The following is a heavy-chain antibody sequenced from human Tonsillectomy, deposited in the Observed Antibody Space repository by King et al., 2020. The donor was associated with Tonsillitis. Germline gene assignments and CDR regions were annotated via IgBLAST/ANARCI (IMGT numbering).Heavy chain of an antibody. Sequence: TLKESGPALVKPTQTLTLTCTFSGFSLGTSGMCVSWIRQPPGKALEWLARIDWDDDKYYSTSLKTRLTISKDTSKNQVVLTMTNMDPVDTATYYCARIRAGIAAADNYYYYGMDVWGQGTTVTVSS. J-gene: IGHJ6*02. CDR1: GFSLGTSGMC. D-gene: IGHD6-13*01. V-gene: IGHV2-70*11. CDR3: ARIRAGIAAADNYYYYGMDV. CDR2: IDWDDDK.